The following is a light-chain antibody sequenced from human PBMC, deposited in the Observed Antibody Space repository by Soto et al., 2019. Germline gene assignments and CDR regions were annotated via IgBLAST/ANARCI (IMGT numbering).Light chain of an antibody. CDR3: QQYNNSPFT. Sequence: EIVLTQSPGTQSLSPGERATLSSRASQSISNSYLAWYQQKPGQAPRLLIYGASSRATGIPDRFSGSGSGTDFTLTISRLEPEDFAVYYCQQYNNSPFTFGPGTKVDIK. V-gene: IGKV3-20*01. J-gene: IGKJ3*01. CDR1: QSISNSY. CDR2: GAS.